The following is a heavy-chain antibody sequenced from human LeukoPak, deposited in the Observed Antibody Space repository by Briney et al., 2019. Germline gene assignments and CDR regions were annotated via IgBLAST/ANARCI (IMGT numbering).Heavy chain of an antibody. CDR1: GFTVSGTH. D-gene: IGHD3-16*01. V-gene: IGHV3-53*01. CDR3: AKDEATSGGGLAS. J-gene: IGHJ4*02. Sequence: PGGSLRPSRTASGFTVSGTHMSWVRQAPGKGLEWVSAMYTGGTTYYADSVQGRFTLSRDPSKNSLYLHMNILRLDDTAVYYCAKDEATSGGGLASWGQGTLVTVSS. CDR2: MYTGGTT.